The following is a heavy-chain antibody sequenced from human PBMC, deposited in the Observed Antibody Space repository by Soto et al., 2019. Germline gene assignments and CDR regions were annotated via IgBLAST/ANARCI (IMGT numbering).Heavy chain of an antibody. Sequence: QVQLVPSGAEVKKPGSSVKVSCKASGGAFGSYAINWVRQAPGQGLEWMGGIIPMFDTTNYAQRFQGRVTVTADESTSTVYLELTRLKSEDTAMYYCTRHRGYSSGYWGQDFWGQGTLVTVSS. CDR3: TRHRGYSSGYWGQDF. V-gene: IGHV1-69*01. D-gene: IGHD5-12*01. J-gene: IGHJ4*02. CDR2: IIPMFDTT. CDR1: GGAFGSYA.